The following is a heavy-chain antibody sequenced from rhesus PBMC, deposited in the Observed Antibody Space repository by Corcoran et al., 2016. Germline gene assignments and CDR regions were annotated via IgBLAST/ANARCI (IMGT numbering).Heavy chain of an antibody. V-gene: IGHV4S9*01. Sequence: QVQLQESGPGLVKPSETLSLTCAVSGGSISAYYYWNWIRQPPGKGLEWIGNIYGNSASTYYNPSLKRRVTISKDTSKNQFFLKLSSVTAADTAVYYCARDRAAGTTSRFDVWGPGVLVTVSS. J-gene: IGHJ5-1*01. CDR3: ARDRAAGTTSRFDV. D-gene: IGHD1-20*01. CDR1: GGSISAYYY. CDR2: IYGNSAST.